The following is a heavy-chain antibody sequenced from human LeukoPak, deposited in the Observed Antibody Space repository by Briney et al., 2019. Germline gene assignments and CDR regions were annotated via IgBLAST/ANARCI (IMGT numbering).Heavy chain of an antibody. CDR2: INPNSGGT. J-gene: IGHJ5*02. CDR1: GYTFTGYY. CDR3: AGHSSGWYWFDP. Sequence: GASVKVSCKASGYTFTGYYMHWVRQAPGQGLEWMGWINPNSGGTNYAQKFQGRVTMTRDTSTSTAYMELRSLRSDDTAVYYCAGHSSGWYWFDPWGQGTLVTVSS. D-gene: IGHD6-13*01. V-gene: IGHV1-2*02.